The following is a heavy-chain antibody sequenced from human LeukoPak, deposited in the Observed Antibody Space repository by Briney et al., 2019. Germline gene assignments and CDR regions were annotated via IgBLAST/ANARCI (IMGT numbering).Heavy chain of an antibody. V-gene: IGHV1-69*06. CDR2: IIPIFGTA. J-gene: IGHJ6*03. CDR1: GGTFSSYA. Sequence: SVKVSCKASGGTFSSYAISWVRQAPGQGLEWMGGIIPIFGTANYAQKFQGRVTITADKSTSTAYMELSSLRSEDTAVYYCARDWGYSGYEFGLYYMDVWGKGTTVTVSS. D-gene: IGHD5-12*01. CDR3: ARDWGYSGYEFGLYYMDV.